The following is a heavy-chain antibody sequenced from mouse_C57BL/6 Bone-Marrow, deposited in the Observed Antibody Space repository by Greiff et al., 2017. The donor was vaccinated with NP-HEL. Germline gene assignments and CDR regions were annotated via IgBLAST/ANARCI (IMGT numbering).Heavy chain of an antibody. Sequence: EVMLVESGGGLVQPGGSMKLSCVASGFTFSNYWMNWVRQSPEKGLEWVAQIRLKSDNYATHYAESVKGRFTISRDDSKSSVYLQMNNLRAEDTGIYYCTVIYYDYDGEDFDYWGQGTTLTVSS. J-gene: IGHJ2*01. CDR1: GFTFSNYW. V-gene: IGHV6-3*01. D-gene: IGHD2-4*01. CDR2: IRLKSDNYAT. CDR3: TVIYYDYDGEDFDY.